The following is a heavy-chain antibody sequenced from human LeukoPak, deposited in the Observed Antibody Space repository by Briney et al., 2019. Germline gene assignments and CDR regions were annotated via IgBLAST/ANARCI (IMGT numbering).Heavy chain of an antibody. CDR3: ARDPRLRRGWGSES. D-gene: IGHD3-16*01. V-gene: IGHV3-21*01. CDR1: GFTFSSYS. J-gene: IGHJ5*02. CDR2: ISSSSSYI. Sequence: PGGSLRLSCAASGFTFSSYSMNWVRQAPGKGLEWVSAISSSSSYIYYADSVKGRFTISRDNAKNSLYLQMNSLRAEDTAVYYSARDPRLRRGWGSESWGQGTLVTVSS.